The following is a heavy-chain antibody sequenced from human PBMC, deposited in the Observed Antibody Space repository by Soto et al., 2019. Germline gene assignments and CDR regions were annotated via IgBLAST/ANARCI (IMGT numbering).Heavy chain of an antibody. V-gene: IGHV1-18*01. CDR3: ASDLAVALIDY. J-gene: IGHJ4*02. CDR1: GYTFTSYG. Sequence: QVQLVQSGAEVKKPGASVKVSCKASGYTFTSYGISWVRQAPGQGLEWMGWISAYNGNTKYAQKLQGRVTMTTNTSMSTATMERTGLRSVDRAVYYCASDLAVALIDYWGEGTLVTVSS. CDR2: ISAYNGNT. D-gene: IGHD6-19*01.